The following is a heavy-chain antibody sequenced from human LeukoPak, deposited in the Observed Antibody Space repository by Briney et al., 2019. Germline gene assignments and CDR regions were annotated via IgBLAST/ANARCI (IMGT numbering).Heavy chain of an antibody. V-gene: IGHV4-39*01. CDR2: IYYSGST. CDR1: GGSISSSSYY. D-gene: IGHD6-13*01. CDR3: ARHQAAPWYFDY. J-gene: IGHJ4*02. Sequence: SETLSLTCTVSGGSISSSSYYWGWIRQPPGKGLEWIGSIYYSGSTYYNPSLKSRVTISVDTSKNQFSLKLSSVTAADTAVYYCARHQAAPWYFDYWGQGTLVTVSS.